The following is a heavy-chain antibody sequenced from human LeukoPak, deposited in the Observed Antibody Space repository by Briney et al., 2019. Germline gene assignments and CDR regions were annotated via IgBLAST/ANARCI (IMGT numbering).Heavy chain of an antibody. CDR2: INPNSGGT. CDR3: AHSFYDSSGYWVYFDY. V-gene: IGHV1-2*02. CDR1: GYTFTGYY. Sequence: ASVKVSCKASGYTFTGYYMHWVRQAPGQGLEWVGWINPNSGGTNYAQKFQGRVTMTRDTSISTAYMELSRLRSDDTAVYYCAHSFYDSSGYWVYFDYWGQGTLVTVSS. J-gene: IGHJ4*02. D-gene: IGHD3-22*01.